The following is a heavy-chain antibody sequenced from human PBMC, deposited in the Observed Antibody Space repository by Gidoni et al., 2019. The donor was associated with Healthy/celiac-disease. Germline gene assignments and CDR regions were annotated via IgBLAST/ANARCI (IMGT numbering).Heavy chain of an antibody. Sequence: EVQLVESGGGLVKPGGSLRLSCAASGFTFSSYSMNWVRQAPGKGLEWVSSISSSSSYIYYADSGKGRFTISRDNAKNSLYLKMNSLRAEDTAVYYCARYLGAMVRGVIIDYYYYYGMDVWGQGTTVTVSS. CDR1: GFTFSSYS. CDR3: ARYLGAMVRGVIIDYYYYYGMDV. V-gene: IGHV3-21*01. CDR2: ISSSSSYI. D-gene: IGHD3-10*01. J-gene: IGHJ6*02.